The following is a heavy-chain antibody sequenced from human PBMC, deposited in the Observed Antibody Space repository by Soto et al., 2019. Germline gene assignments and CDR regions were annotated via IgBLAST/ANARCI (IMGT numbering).Heavy chain of an antibody. Sequence: HPGGSLRLSCIGSGFTFSSYEMNWVRQAPGKGLEWVSYISGSGSPKYYAAAVKGRFTISRDNAKNSLYLQMNSLRPEDTAVYYCAREFSGYGNSGMGVWGQGTTVTVSS. D-gene: IGHD6-13*01. CDR2: ISGSGSPK. V-gene: IGHV3-48*03. CDR1: GFTFSSYE. J-gene: IGHJ6*02. CDR3: AREFSGYGNSGMGV.